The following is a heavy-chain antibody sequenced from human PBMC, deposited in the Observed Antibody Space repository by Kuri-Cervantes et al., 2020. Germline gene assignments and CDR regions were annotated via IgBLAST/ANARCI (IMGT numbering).Heavy chain of an antibody. CDR2: ISYDGSNK. Sequence: GESLKISCAASGFTFSSYAMHWVRQAPGKGLEWVAVISYDGSNKYYADSVKGRFIISRDNSKNTLYLQVNSLRAEDTAVYYCLVPAATSWPLDVWGQGTTVTVSS. CDR1: GFTFSSYA. J-gene: IGHJ6*02. V-gene: IGHV3-30*07. CDR3: LVPAATSWPLDV. D-gene: IGHD2-2*01.